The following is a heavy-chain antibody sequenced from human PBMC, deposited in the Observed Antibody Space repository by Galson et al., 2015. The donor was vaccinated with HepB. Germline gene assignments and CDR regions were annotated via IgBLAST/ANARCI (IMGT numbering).Heavy chain of an antibody. CDR2: VNHSGST. D-gene: IGHD3/OR15-3a*01. J-gene: IGHJ5*02. Sequence: ETLSLTCVVHGGSFTAYYWSWIRQPPGKGLEWIGEVNHSGSTNYNPSLKSRVSISIDLSTNQFSLRLNSVTAADTAVYYCARGRFWTGYSSSSSTTNLGWFDPWGQGTLVTVSS. V-gene: IGHV4-34*01. CDR1: GGSFTAYY. CDR3: ARGRFWTGYSSSSSTTNLGWFDP.